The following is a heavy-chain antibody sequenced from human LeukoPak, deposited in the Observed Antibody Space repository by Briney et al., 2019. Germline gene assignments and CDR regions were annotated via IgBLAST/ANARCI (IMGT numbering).Heavy chain of an antibody. J-gene: IGHJ6*03. CDR1: GYAFTGYY. D-gene: IGHD6-6*01. CDR3: ARGGLRSIAARRGTRDYMDV. V-gene: IGHV1-2*02. Sequence: ASVKVSCKASGYAFTGYYMHWVRQAPGQGLEWMGWINPNSGGTNYAQKFQGRVTMTTDTSTSTVYMEVRSLRSDDTAVYYCARGGLRSIAARRGTRDYMDVWGKGTTVIVSS. CDR2: INPNSGGT.